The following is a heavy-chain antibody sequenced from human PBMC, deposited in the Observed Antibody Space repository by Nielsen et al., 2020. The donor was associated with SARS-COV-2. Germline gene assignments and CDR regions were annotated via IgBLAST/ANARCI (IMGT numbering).Heavy chain of an antibody. J-gene: IGHJ6*02. CDR1: GGSFSGYY. Sequence: SETLSLTCAVYGGSFSGYYWSWIRQPPGKGLEWIGEINHSGSTNYNPSLKSRVTISVDTSKNQFSLKLSSVTAADTAAYYCARFAPPWPRYCSGGSCPKRAYYYYGMDVWGQGTTVTVSS. CDR2: INHSGST. D-gene: IGHD2-15*01. CDR3: ARFAPPWPRYCSGGSCPKRAYYYYGMDV. V-gene: IGHV4-34*01.